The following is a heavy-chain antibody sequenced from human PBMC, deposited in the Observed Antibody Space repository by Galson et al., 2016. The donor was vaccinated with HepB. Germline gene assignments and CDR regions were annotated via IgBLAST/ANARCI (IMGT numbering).Heavy chain of an antibody. CDR1: GASVSSGGYH. Sequence: TLSLTCSVSGASVSSGGYHWTWIRQSAGKGLEWVGRIFTYGSTNYNPSLRSRATVSLDTSKNQFSLRLDSMTAADSGIYYCATRISPRPCDIWGRGTMVTVSS. D-gene: IGHD6-6*01. J-gene: IGHJ3*02. CDR3: ATRISPRPCDI. CDR2: IFTYGST. V-gene: IGHV4-61*02.